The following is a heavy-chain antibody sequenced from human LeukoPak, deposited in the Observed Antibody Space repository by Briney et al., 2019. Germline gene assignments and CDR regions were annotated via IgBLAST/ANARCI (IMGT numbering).Heavy chain of an antibody. V-gene: IGHV3-74*01. D-gene: IGHD2-8*01. CDR2: ISTDGRTT. Sequence: GGSLRLSCAASNFTFSNAWMNWVRQAPGKGPVWVSRISTDGRTTNYADSVKGRFTISRDNAKNTLYLQMNSLRAEDTAVYYCARDLIRRGQGTLVTVSS. J-gene: IGHJ4*02. CDR1: NFTFSNAW. CDR3: ARDLIR.